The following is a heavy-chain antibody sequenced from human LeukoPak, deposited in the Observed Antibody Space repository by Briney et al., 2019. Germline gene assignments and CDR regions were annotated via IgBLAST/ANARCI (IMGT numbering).Heavy chain of an antibody. CDR1: GFTFSSYS. D-gene: IGHD3-9*01. CDR2: ISSSSSYI. CDR3: ARDYDILTGYYYYGMDV. V-gene: IGHV3-21*01. Sequence: KSGGSLRLSCAASGFTFSSYSMNWVRQAPGKGLEWVSSISSSSSYIYYADSVKGRFTISRDNAKNSLYLQMNSLRAEDTAVYYCARDYDILTGYYYYGMDVWGQGTTVTVSS. J-gene: IGHJ6*02.